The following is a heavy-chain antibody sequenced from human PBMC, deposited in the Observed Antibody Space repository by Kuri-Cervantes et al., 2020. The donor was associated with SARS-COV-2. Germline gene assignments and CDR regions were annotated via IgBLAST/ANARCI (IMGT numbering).Heavy chain of an antibody. Sequence: SVKVSCKASGGTFSSYAISWVRQAPGQGLEWMGGIIPIFGTANYAQKFQGRVTITADESTSTAYMELSSLRSEDTAVYYCASLGDAGDLSPPFDYWGQGTLVTVYS. CDR2: IIPIFGTA. J-gene: IGHJ4*02. CDR3: ASLGDAGDLSPPFDY. D-gene: IGHD3-16*01. CDR1: GGTFSSYA. V-gene: IGHV1-69*13.